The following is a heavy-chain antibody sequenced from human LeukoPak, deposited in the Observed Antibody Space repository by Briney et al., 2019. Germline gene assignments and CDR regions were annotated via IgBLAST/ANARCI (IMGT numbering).Heavy chain of an antibody. D-gene: IGHD3-3*01. CDR3: ARVAYDFWSGYRGNPDY. Sequence: QPGGSLRLSCAASGFTFSSYWMSWVRQAPGKGLEWVANIKQDGSEKYYVDSVKGRFTISRDNAKNSLYLQMNSLRAEDTAVYYCARVAYDFWSGYRGNPDYWGQGTLATVSS. J-gene: IGHJ4*02. V-gene: IGHV3-7*01. CDR2: IKQDGSEK. CDR1: GFTFSSYW.